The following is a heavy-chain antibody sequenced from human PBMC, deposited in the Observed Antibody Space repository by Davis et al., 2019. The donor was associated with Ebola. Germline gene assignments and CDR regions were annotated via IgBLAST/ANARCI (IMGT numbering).Heavy chain of an antibody. J-gene: IGHJ6*03. V-gene: IGHV3-15*01. CDR2: IKSKTDGGTT. CDR1: GFTFSNAW. CDR3: TTDSHPIYSSGWYYYYYYYMDV. D-gene: IGHD6-19*01. Sequence: PGGSLRLSCAASGFTFSNAWMSWVRQAPGKGLEWVGRIKSKTDGGTTDYAAPVKGRFTISRDDSKNTLYLQMNSLKTEDTAVYYCTTDSHPIYSSGWYYYYYYYMDVWGKGTTVTVSS.